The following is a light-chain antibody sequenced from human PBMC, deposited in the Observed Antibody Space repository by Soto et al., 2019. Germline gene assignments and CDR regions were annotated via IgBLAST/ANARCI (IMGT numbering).Light chain of an antibody. CDR1: SSDVGGHNH. CDR3: SSYAGSMNLI. J-gene: IGLJ2*01. V-gene: IGLV2-8*01. CDR2: EVS. Sequence: QSALTQPPSASGSPGQSVTISCTGSSSDVGGHNHVSWYQQHPGKAPKLTIYEVSKRPSGVPDRFSGSKSVNTASLTVSGLQSEDEADYYCSSYAGSMNLIFGGGTKLTVL.